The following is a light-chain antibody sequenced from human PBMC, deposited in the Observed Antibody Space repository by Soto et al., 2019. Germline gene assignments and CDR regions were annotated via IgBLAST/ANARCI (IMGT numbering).Light chain of an antibody. CDR1: QSVSIN. Sequence: EIVMTQSPSTLSVSPGERATLSCRASQSVSINLAWYQQKPGQAPRLLIYGASTRATGIPARFSGSGSGTEFTLTISSLQSEDFAVYYCQQYNNWPLTFGGGTNVDI. CDR2: GAS. J-gene: IGKJ4*01. CDR3: QQYNNWPLT. V-gene: IGKV3-15*01.